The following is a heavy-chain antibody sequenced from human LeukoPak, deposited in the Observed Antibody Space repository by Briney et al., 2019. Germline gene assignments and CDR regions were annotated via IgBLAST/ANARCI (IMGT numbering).Heavy chain of an antibody. CDR2: IRRDGDVI. Sequence: GGSLRLSCEASGFTFSDFGMHWVRQAPGKGLEWVAFIRRDGDVIYYADSVKGRFTTSRDNSRNMVYLQLNSLRPEDTAIYYCAKDFIRILALIPWDYWGQGTLVTVS. CDR1: GFTFSDFG. D-gene: IGHD2-21*01. V-gene: IGHV3-30*02. CDR3: AKDFIRILALIPWDY. J-gene: IGHJ4*02.